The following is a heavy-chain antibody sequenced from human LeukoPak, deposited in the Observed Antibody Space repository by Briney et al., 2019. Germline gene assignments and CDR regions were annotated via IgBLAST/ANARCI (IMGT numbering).Heavy chain of an antibody. CDR1: GFTFSSYG. V-gene: IGHV3-23*01. CDR2: ISGSGGST. J-gene: IGHJ6*03. D-gene: IGHD1-7*01. Sequence: GSLRLSCAASGFTFSSYGMSWVRQAPGKGLEWVSAISGSGGSTYYADSVKGRFTISRDNSKNTLYLQMNSLRAEDTAVYYCAKGSRRVSGGTGTPDYYYYYYMDVWGKGTTVTISS. CDR3: AKGSRRVSGGTGTPDYYYYYYMDV.